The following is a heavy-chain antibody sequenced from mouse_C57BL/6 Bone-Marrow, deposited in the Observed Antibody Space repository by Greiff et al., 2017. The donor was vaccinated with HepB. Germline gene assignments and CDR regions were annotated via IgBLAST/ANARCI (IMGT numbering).Heavy chain of an antibody. V-gene: IGHV2-6*01. D-gene: IGHD2-1*01. CDR2: IWGVGST. CDR1: GFSLTSYG. Sequence: VQGVESGPGLVAPSQSLSITCTVSGFSLTSYGLDWVRQSPGKGLEWLGVIWGVGSTNYNSALKSRLSISKDNSKSQVFLKMNSLQTDDTAMYYCASWIYYGNLRRAMDYWGQGTSVTVSS. J-gene: IGHJ4*01. CDR3: ASWIYYGNLRRAMDY.